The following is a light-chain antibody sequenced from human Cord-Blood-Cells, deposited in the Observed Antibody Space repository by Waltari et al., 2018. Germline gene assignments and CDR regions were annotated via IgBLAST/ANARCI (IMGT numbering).Light chain of an antibody. CDR2: EGS. V-gene: IGLV2-23*01. J-gene: IGLJ3*02. CDR1: SSDVGSYNL. Sequence: QSALTQPASVSGSPGQLITISCTGTSSDVGSYNLVSWYQQHPGKAPKLMIYEGSKRPSGVSKRFSGSKSGNTASLTISGLQAEDEADYYCCSYAGSNWVFGGGTKLTVL. CDR3: CSYAGSNWV.